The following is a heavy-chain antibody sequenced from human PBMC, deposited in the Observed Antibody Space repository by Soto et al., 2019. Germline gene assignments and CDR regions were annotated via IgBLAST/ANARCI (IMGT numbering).Heavy chain of an antibody. J-gene: IGHJ6*02. CDR3: ASHSGSSPEGRYYYNMDV. D-gene: IGHD1-26*01. CDR1: GGTFSSYA. V-gene: IGHV1-69*12. Sequence: QVQLVQSGAEVKKPGSSVKVSCKASGGTFSSYAISWVRQAPGQGLEWMGGIIPIFGTADYAQKFQGRVTITADDSPSTAYMELRGLRSEDTAVYYCASHSGSSPEGRYYYNMDVWCQGTTVTVSS. CDR2: IIPIFGTA.